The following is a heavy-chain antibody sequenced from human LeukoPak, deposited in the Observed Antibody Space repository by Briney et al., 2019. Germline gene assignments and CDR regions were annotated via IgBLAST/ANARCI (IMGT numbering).Heavy chain of an antibody. Sequence: GGSLRLSCAASGFTFSSYAMSWVRQAPGKGLEWVSAISGSGGSTYYADSVKGRFTVSRDNSKNTLYLQMNSLRAEDTAVYYCAKDSQLVFGYFDYWGQGTLVTVSS. CDR2: ISGSGGST. CDR3: AKDSQLVFGYFDY. CDR1: GFTFSSYA. D-gene: IGHD6-13*01. J-gene: IGHJ4*02. V-gene: IGHV3-23*01.